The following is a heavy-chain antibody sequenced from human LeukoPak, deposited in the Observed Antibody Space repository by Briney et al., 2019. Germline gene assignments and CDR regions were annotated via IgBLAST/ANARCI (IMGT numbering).Heavy chain of an antibody. Sequence: SETLSLTCSVSGGSISSSSYYWGWIRQPPGKGLEWIGSLYYSGSTYYNPSLKSRVTISVDTSKNQFSLKLSSVTAADTAVYYCARGGVRGLPYHYYYMDVWGKGTTVTVSS. CDR3: ARGGVRGLPYHYYYMDV. D-gene: IGHD3-10*01. CDR1: GGSISSSSYY. J-gene: IGHJ6*03. V-gene: IGHV4-39*07. CDR2: LYYSGST.